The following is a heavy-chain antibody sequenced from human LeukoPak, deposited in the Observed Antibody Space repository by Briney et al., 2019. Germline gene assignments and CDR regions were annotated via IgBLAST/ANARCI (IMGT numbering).Heavy chain of an antibody. J-gene: IGHJ4*02. Sequence: ASVKVSCKASGYIFTNNAMNWVRQAPGQGLEWMGWINTNTRNPTYAQGFTGRFVFSLDTSVSTAYLQISSLKAEDTAVYYCARIRAPSSFGQRESDYWGQGTLATVSS. V-gene: IGHV7-4-1*02. CDR3: ARIRAPSSFGQRESDY. CDR1: GYIFTNNA. CDR2: INTNTRNP. D-gene: IGHD3-3*02.